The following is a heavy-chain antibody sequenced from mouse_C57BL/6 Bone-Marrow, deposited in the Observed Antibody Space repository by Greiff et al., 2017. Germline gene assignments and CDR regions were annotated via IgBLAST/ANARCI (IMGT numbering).Heavy chain of an antibody. CDR1: GYSITSDY. J-gene: IGHJ1*03. D-gene: IGHD2-3*01. CDR3: ARYVVRKVTYWYFDV. CDR2: ISYSGST. Sequence: EVQRVESGPGLAKPSQTLSLTCSVTGYSITSDYWNWIRKFPGNKLEYMGYISYSGSTYYNPSLKSRISITRDTSKNQYYLQLNSVTTEDTATYYCARYVVRKVTYWYFDVWGTGTTVTVSS. V-gene: IGHV3-8*01.